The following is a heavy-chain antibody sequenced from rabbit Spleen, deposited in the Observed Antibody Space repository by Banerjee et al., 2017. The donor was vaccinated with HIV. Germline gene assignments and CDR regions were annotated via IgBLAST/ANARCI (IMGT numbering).Heavy chain of an antibody. CDR1: GFPFSSSYW. Sequence: QGQLVESGGALVKPGASLTLTCTASGFPFSSSYWLCWVRQAPGKGLEWIACIYVGSGGGTKYASWAKGRFTISKTSSTTVTLEMTSLTVADTATFFCGRAGEGGYGYLDLWGPGTLVTVS. CDR2: IYVGSGGGT. J-gene: IGHJ4*01. V-gene: IGHV1S45*01. D-gene: IGHD2-1*01. CDR3: GRAGEGGYGYLDL.